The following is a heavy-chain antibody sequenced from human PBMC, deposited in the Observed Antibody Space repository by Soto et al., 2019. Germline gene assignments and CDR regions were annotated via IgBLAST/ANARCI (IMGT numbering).Heavy chain of an antibody. CDR2: IIPIFGTA. D-gene: IGHD2-8*01. J-gene: IGHJ6*02. V-gene: IGHV1-69*01. CDR3: ARVTRYCTNGVCYKDYYYGMDV. CDR1: GGTFSSYA. Sequence: QVQLVQSGAEVKKPGSSVKVSCKASGGTFSSYAISWGRQAPGQGLEWMGGIIPIFGTANYAQKFQGRVTITADESTSTAYMELSSLRSEDTAVYYCARVTRYCTNGVCYKDYYYGMDVWGQGTTVTVSS.